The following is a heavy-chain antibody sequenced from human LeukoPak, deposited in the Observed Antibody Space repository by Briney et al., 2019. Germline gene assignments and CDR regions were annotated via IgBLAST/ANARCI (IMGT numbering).Heavy chain of an antibody. Sequence: GGSLRLSCAASGFTFSSYWMSWVRQAPGKGLEWVANIKQDGSEKYYVDSVKGRFTISRDNAKNSLFLQMNSLRAEDTAVYYCARTIGYYGSGSPIDYWGQGTLVTVSS. D-gene: IGHD3-10*01. V-gene: IGHV3-7*01. CDR1: GFTFSSYW. J-gene: IGHJ4*02. CDR2: IKQDGSEK. CDR3: ARTIGYYGSGSPIDY.